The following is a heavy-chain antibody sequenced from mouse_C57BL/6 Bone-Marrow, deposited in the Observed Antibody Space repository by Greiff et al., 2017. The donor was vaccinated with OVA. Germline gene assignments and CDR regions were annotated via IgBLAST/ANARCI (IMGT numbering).Heavy chain of an antibody. CDR2: IDPENGDT. V-gene: IGHV14-4*01. CDR1: GFNIKDDY. CDR3: TTWGG. J-gene: IGHJ3*01. Sequence: VHVKQSGAELVRPGASVKLSCTASGFNIKDDYMHWVKQRPEQGLEWIGWIDPENGDTEYASKFQGKATITADTSSNTAYLQLSSLTSEDTAVYYCTTWGGWGQGTLVTVSA.